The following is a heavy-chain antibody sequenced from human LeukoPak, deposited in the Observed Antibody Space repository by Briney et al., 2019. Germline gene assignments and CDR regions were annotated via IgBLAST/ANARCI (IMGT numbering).Heavy chain of an antibody. CDR1: RFTFDDYA. D-gene: IGHD3-9*01. Sequence: PGGSLRLSCAASRFTFDDYAMSRVRQAPGKGLEWVSGINWNGGSTGYADSVKGRFTISRDNAKNSLYLQMNSLRAEDTALYYCARTGDFDWLFPFFDYWGQGTLVTVSS. V-gene: IGHV3-20*04. CDR2: INWNGGST. J-gene: IGHJ4*02. CDR3: ARTGDFDWLFPFFDY.